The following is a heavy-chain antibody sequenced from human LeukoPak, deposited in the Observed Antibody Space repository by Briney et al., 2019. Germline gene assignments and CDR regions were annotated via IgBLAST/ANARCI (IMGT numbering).Heavy chain of an antibody. CDR2: ISSSSSYI. Sequence: GGSLRLSCAASGFTFSSYSMNWVRQAPGKGLEWVSSISSSSSYIYYADSVKGRFTISRDNAKNSLYLQMNSLRAEDTAVYYCARVSGITIFGVVKDYYYMDVWGKGTTVTVSS. D-gene: IGHD3-3*01. CDR3: ARVSGITIFGVVKDYYYMDV. J-gene: IGHJ6*03. V-gene: IGHV3-21*01. CDR1: GFTFSSYS.